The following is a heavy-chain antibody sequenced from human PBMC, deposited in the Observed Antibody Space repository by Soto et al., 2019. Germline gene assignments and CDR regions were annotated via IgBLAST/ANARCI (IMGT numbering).Heavy chain of an antibody. Sequence: ASVKVSCKASGYTFTGYYMHWVRQAPGQGLEWMGWINPNSGGTNYAQKFQGRVTMTRDTSISTAYMELSRLRSDDTAVYYCATRRITIFGVVIPYYYYGMDVWGQGTTVTVPS. J-gene: IGHJ6*02. CDR2: INPNSGGT. CDR3: ATRRITIFGVVIPYYYYGMDV. D-gene: IGHD3-3*01. CDR1: GYTFTGYY. V-gene: IGHV1-2*02.